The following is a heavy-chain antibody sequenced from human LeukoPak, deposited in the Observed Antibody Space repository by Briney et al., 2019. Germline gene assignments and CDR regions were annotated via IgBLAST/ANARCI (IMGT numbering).Heavy chain of an antibody. V-gene: IGHV1-18*01. J-gene: IGHJ3*02. CDR1: GYTSTSYG. CDR3: ARVAYCGGDCEYDAFDI. Sequence: ASVKVSCKASGYTSTSYGISWVRQAPGQGLEWMGWISAYNGNTNYAQKLQGRVTMTTDTSTSTAYMELRSLRSDDTAVYYCARVAYCGGDCEYDAFDIWGQGTMVTVSS. D-gene: IGHD2-21*02. CDR2: ISAYNGNT.